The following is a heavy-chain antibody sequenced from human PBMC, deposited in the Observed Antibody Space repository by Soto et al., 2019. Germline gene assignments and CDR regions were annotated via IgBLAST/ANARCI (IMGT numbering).Heavy chain of an antibody. D-gene: IGHD6-13*01. Sequence: ASVKVSCKASGYTFTGYYMHWVRQAPGQGLEWMGWINPNSGGTNYAQKFQGRVTMTRDTSISTAYMELSRLRSDDTAVYYCARVSSSWYQYGMDVCGQVTTVTVS. J-gene: IGHJ6*02. CDR3: ARVSSSWYQYGMDV. V-gene: IGHV1-2*02. CDR2: INPNSGGT. CDR1: GYTFTGYY.